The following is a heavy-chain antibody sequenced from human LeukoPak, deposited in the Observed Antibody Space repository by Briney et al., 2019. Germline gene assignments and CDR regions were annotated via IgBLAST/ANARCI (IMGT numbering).Heavy chain of an antibody. CDR1: GGTFSSYA. J-gene: IGHJ4*02. Sequence: ASVKVSCKASGGTFSSYALSWVRQAPGQGLEWMGGIIPIFGTANYAQKFQGRVTITTDESTSTAYMELSSLRSEDTAVYYCARMRLGELSFDYWGQGTLVTVSS. D-gene: IGHD3-16*02. CDR2: IIPIFGTA. V-gene: IGHV1-69*05. CDR3: ARMRLGELSFDY.